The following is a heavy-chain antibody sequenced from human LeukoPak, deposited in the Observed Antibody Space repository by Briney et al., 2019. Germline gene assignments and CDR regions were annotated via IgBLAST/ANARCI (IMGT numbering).Heavy chain of an antibody. CDR2: INPNSGKT. V-gene: IGHV1-8*01. J-gene: IGHJ5*02. CDR3: ARGWKYYGSGSLEA. D-gene: IGHD3-10*01. Sequence: ASVKVSCKASGFTFTSYDINWVRQATGHGLEWMVWINPNSGKTGYGQKFQGRVTMTRDNSISTAYMELSSLRSEDTAVYYCARGWKYYGSGSLEAWGQGTLVIVSS. CDR1: GFTFTSYD.